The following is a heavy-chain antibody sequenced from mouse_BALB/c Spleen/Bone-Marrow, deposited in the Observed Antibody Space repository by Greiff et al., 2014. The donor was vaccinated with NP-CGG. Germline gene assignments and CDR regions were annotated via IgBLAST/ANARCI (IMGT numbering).Heavy chain of an antibody. CDR2: IRNKPNGYTT. D-gene: IGHD5-1*01. CDR1: GFTFTDYF. V-gene: IGHV7-3*02. Sequence: DVKLVESGGGLVRPGGSLRLSCTTSGFTFTDYFMTWVRQPPGKALEWLGFIRNKPNGYTTEYNPSVKGRFTISRDNSQGILYLQMNTLRAEDSAIYYCARDYSGYFDFWGQGTTLTVSS. CDR3: ARDYSGYFDF. J-gene: IGHJ2*01.